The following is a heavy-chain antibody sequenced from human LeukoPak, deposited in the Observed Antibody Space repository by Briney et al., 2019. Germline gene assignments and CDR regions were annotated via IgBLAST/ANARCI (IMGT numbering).Heavy chain of an antibody. D-gene: IGHD6-19*01. CDR2: MNHNSANT. CDR3: ARGRGWYFYYGMDV. J-gene: IGHJ6*02. Sequence: ASVKVSCKASGYTFTSYDINWVRQATGQGLEWMGWMNHNSANTGYAQKFQGRVTMTRNTSTSTAYMELSSLRSEDTAVYYCARGRGWYFYYGMDVWGQGTTVTVSS. CDR1: GYTFTSYD. V-gene: IGHV1-8*01.